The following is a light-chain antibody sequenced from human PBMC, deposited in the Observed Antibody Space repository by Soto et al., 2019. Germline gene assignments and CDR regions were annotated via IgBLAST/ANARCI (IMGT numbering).Light chain of an antibody. Sequence: QPVLTQPPSVSGAAGQRVTISCTGSSSNIGADYDVHWYQQLPGTAPRVVIYANSHRPSGVPDRFSGSQSGTSASLDIAGLQAEDEADYYCQSYDYSLSSVVFGGGTKLTVL. CDR3: QSYDYSLSSVV. J-gene: IGLJ2*01. CDR2: ANS. CDR1: SSNIGADYD. V-gene: IGLV1-40*01.